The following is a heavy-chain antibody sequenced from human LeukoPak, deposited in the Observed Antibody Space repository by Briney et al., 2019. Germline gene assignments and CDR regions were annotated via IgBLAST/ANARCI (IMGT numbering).Heavy chain of an antibody. D-gene: IGHD4-17*01. CDR1: GFTFSSYA. J-gene: IGHJ1*01. V-gene: IGHV3-7*01. CDR3: ARDGNYGDYHAEYFQH. CDR2: IKQDGSEK. Sequence: PGGSLRLSCAASGFTFSSYAMSWVRQAPGKGLEWVANIKQDGSEKYYVDSVKGRFTISRDNAKNSLYLQMNSLRAEDTAVYYCARDGNYGDYHAEYFQHWGQGTLVTVSS.